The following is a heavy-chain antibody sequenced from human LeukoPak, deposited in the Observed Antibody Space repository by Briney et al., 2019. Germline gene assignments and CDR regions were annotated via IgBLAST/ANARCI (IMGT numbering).Heavy chain of an antibody. V-gene: IGHV3-23*01. J-gene: IGHJ4*02. Sequence: PGGSLRLSCAASEFTFSNYAMTWVRQAPGKGLEWVSSFSGSGGSTYYADSVKGRFTISRDNSKNTLCLQMDSLRAEDTAVYYCAKGYSDYFMGGDCWGQGTLVTVSS. CDR1: EFTFSNYA. CDR2: FSGSGGST. D-gene: IGHD4-11*01. CDR3: AKGYSDYFMGGDC.